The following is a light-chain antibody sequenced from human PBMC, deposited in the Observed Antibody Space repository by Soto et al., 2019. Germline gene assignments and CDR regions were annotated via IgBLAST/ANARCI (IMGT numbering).Light chain of an antibody. CDR2: GAS. CDR3: QQYNNWPPT. J-gene: IGKJ1*01. CDR1: QSVSSN. Sequence: EIVMTQSPATLSVSPGERATLSCRASQSVSSNLAWYQQTPGQAPRLLIYGASTRPTGIPARFSGSGSGTQFTITISGLQSEDFAVYYCQQYNNWPPTFGQGTKVEIK. V-gene: IGKV3-15*01.